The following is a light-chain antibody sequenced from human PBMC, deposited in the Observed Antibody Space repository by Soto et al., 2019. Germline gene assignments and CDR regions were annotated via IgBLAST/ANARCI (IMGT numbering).Light chain of an antibody. V-gene: IGLV2-8*01. CDR2: EVN. CDR3: SSYAGNNNCV. CDR1: SSDVGAYNY. J-gene: IGLJ1*01. Sequence: QSVLTQPASVSGSPGQSITISCTGTSSDVGAYNYVSWYQQHPGEAPKLMIFEVNKRPSGVPDRFSGSKSGNTASLTVSGLQAEDEADYYCSSYAGNNNCVFGTGTKLTVL.